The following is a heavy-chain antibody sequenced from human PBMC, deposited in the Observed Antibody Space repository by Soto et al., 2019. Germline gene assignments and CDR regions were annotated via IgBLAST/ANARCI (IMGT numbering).Heavy chain of an antibody. CDR2: ISAYNGNT. V-gene: IGHV1-18*01. J-gene: IGHJ3*02. CDR3: ATSHGVRYGSSWGTANDAFEI. Sequence: ASVKVSCKASGYTFTSYGISWVRQAPGQGLERMGWISAYNGNTNYAQKLQGRVTMTTDTSTSTAYMELRSLRSDDTAVYYCATSHGVRYGSSWGTANDAFEIWGEGTMVTVSS. D-gene: IGHD6-13*01. CDR1: GYTFTSYG.